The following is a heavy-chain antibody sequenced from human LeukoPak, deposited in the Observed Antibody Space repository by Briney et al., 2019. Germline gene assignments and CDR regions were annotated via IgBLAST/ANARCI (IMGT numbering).Heavy chain of an antibody. J-gene: IGHJ4*02. CDR3: ARGVVEKSLDY. CDR1: GYTFTGYY. CDR2: IIPNNGGT. Sequence: ASVKVSCMASGYTFTGYYMHWVRQAPGQGLEWMGWIIPNNGGTNYAQKFQGRVTMTRDTSISTAYMEVSRLRSDDTAVYYCARGVVEKSLDYWGQGTLVTVSS. D-gene: IGHD3-22*01. V-gene: IGHV1-2*02.